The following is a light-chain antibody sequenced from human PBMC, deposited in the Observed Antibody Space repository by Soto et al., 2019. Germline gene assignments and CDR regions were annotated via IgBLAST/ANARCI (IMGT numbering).Light chain of an antibody. J-gene: IGLJ2*01. CDR1: SSDVGGYNY. CDR2: EVS. Sequence: QSVLTQPPSASGSPGQSVTISCTGTSSDVGGYNYVSWYQQHPGKAPKLMIYEVSKRPSGVPDRFSGSKSGNTASLTDSGLQAEDEYDYYCSSYAGSNNMVFGGGTQLTVL. V-gene: IGLV2-8*01. CDR3: SSYAGSNNMV.